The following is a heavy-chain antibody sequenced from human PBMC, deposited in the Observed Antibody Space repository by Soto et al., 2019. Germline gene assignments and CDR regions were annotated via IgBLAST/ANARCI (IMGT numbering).Heavy chain of an antibody. CDR1: GFTFSSYW. CDR3: PVAVAGPTAIGY. V-gene: IGHV3-74*01. J-gene: IGHJ4*02. D-gene: IGHD6-19*01. Sequence: EVQLVESGGGLVQPGGSLRLSCAASGFTFSSYWMHWVRQAPGKGLVWVSRINSDGSSTSYADSVKGRFTISRDNAKNTLNRQRNSLRAEDTAGYSGPVAVAGPTAIGYWGQGTLVTVSS. CDR2: INSDGSST.